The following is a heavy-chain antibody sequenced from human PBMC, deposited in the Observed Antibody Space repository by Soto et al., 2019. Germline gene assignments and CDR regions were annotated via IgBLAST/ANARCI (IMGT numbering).Heavy chain of an antibody. D-gene: IGHD3-3*02. J-gene: IGHJ6*02. Sequence: PSETLXLTCTVSGGSISSSSYYWGWIRQPPGKGLEWIGSIYYSGSTYYNPSLKSRVTISVDTSKNQFSLKLSSVTAADTAVYYCAILPISGPRYYYYYGMDVWGQGTTVTVSS. CDR3: AILPISGPRYYYYYGMDV. V-gene: IGHV4-39*01. CDR2: IYYSGST. CDR1: GGSISSSSYY.